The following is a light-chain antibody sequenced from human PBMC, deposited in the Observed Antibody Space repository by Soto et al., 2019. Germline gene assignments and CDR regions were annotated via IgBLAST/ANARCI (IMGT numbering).Light chain of an antibody. Sequence: EILLAQSPATLSLSPGERATLSCRASQSVSSYLAWYQQKPGQAPRLLIYDASNRATGIPARFSGSGSGTDFTLTISSLEPEDFAVYYCQQRSNWSLTFGPGTKVDIK. V-gene: IGKV3-11*01. J-gene: IGKJ3*01. CDR2: DAS. CDR3: QQRSNWSLT. CDR1: QSVSSY.